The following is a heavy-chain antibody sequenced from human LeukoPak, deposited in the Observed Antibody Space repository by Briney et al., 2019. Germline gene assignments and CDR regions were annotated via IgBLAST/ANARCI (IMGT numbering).Heavy chain of an antibody. J-gene: IGHJ6*03. CDR1: GGSISSSSYY. D-gene: IGHD2/OR15-2a*01. Sequence: PSETLSLTCTVSGGSISSSSYYWGWIRQPPGKGLEWIGSIYYSGSTYYNPSLKSRVTISVDTSKNQFSLKLSSVTAADTAVYYCARVVRFLWYMDVWGKGTTVTVSS. CDR3: ARVVRFLWYMDV. CDR2: IYYSGST. V-gene: IGHV4-39*07.